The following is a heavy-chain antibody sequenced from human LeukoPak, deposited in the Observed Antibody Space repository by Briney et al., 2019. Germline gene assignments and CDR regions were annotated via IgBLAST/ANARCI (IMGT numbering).Heavy chain of an antibody. CDR1: GYTFINYG. CDR3: ARTVGATGAFDI. CDR2: ISAYTGST. V-gene: IGHV1-18*01. Sequence: GASVTVSCKASGYTFINYGLNWVRQAPGQGFEWTGWISAYTGSTNYAQKLQGRVTMPTDPSTSTAYMDLRSLRSDDTAVYYCARTVGATGAFDIWGQGTMVSVSS. J-gene: IGHJ3*02. D-gene: IGHD1-26*01.